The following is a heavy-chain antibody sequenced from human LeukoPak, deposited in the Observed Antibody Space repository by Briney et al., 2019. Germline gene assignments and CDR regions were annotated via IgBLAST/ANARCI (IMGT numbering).Heavy chain of an antibody. J-gene: IGHJ4*02. Sequence: GGSLRLSCAASGFTFSSYSMNWVRQAPGKGLEWVSSISSSSSYIYYADSVKGRFTISRDNAKNSLYLQMNSLRAEDTAVYYCAGSYSSSWYPIDYWGQGTLITVSS. D-gene: IGHD6-13*01. CDR2: ISSSSSYI. CDR3: AGSYSSSWYPIDY. CDR1: GFTFSSYS. V-gene: IGHV3-21*01.